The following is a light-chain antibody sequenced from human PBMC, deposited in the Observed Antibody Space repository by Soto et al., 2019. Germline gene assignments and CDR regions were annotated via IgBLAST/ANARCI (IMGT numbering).Light chain of an antibody. CDR2: DVS. Sequence: QSALTQPASVSGSPGQSITISCTGTSSDVDGYNYVSWYQQHPGKAPKLMMYDVSNRPSGVSNRFSGSKSGNTASLTISGLQAEDEADYYCSSFTSSSTYVFGSGTKVTVL. V-gene: IGLV2-14*01. J-gene: IGLJ1*01. CDR1: SSDVDGYNY. CDR3: SSFTSSSTYV.